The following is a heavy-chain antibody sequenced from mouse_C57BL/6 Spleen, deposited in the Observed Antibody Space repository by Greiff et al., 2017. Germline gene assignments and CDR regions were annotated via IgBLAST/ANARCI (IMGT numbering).Heavy chain of an antibody. CDR1: GFTFSDYG. CDR2: ISSGSSTI. J-gene: IGHJ2*01. V-gene: IGHV5-17*01. Sequence: EVHLVESGGGLVKPGGSLKLSCAASGFTFSDYGMHWVRQAPEKGLEWVAYISSGSSTIYYADTVKGRFTISRDNAKNTLFLQMTSLRSEDTAMYYCARRVGAYYFDYWGQGTTLTVSS. CDR3: ARRVGAYYFDY. D-gene: IGHD1-1*02.